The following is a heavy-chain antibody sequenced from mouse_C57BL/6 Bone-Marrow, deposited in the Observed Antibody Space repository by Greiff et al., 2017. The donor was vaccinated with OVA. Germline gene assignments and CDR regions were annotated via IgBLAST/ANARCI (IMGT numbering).Heavy chain of an antibody. J-gene: IGHJ2*01. V-gene: IGHV1-55*01. D-gene: IGHD1-1*01. CDR1: GYTFTSYW. CDR2: IYPGSGST. Sequence: QVQLQQPGAELVKPGASVKLSCKASGYTFTSYWITWVKQRPGQGLEWIGDIYPGSGSTNYNEKFKGKATLTVDTSSSTAYMQLSSLTSEDSAVYYCARTTFTTDGGFDYWGQGTTLTVSS. CDR3: ARTTFTTDGGFDY.